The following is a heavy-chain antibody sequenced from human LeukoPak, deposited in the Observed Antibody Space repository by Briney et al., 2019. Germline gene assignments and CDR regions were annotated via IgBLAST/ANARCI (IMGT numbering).Heavy chain of an antibody. J-gene: IGHJ4*02. V-gene: IGHV3-33*01. CDR1: GFTFNSHG. CDR2: IWYDQIKK. D-gene: IGHD2-2*01. Sequence: PGGSLRLSCAASGFTFNSHGMHWVRHAPGKGLEAVAVIWYDQIKKNYADSVKGRFTISRDNSKNTLYLQMNSLRVEDTAVYYCAREVPPVAKYYFDYWGQGTLVTVSS. CDR3: AREVPPVAKYYFDY.